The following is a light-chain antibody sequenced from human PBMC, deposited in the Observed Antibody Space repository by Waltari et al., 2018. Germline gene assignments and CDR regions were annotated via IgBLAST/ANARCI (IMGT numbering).Light chain of an antibody. J-gene: IGKJ1*01. CDR2: TVS. CDR3: QQSYGTPWT. Sequence: DIQMTQSPSSLSASVGDRVTITCRASQSITSYLNRYQQKPGKAPKLLIHTVSSLQSGAPSRFSGSGSGTDFTLTISSLQPEDFATYSCQQSYGTPWTFGEGTKVEIK. V-gene: IGKV1-39*01. CDR1: QSITSY.